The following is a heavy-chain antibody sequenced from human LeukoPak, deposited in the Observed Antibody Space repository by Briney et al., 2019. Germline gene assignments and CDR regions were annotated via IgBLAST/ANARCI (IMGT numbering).Heavy chain of an antibody. D-gene: IGHD3-22*01. CDR2: IYYSGST. CDR3: ARHFDYYDSSGYDY. J-gene: IGHJ4*02. CDR1: GGSISSYY. V-gene: IGHV4-59*08. Sequence: KPSETLSLTCTVSGGSISSYYWSWIRQPPGKGLEWIGYIYYSGSTNYNPSLKSRVTISVDTSKNQFSLKLSSETAADTAVYYCARHFDYYDSSGYDYWGQGTLVTVSS.